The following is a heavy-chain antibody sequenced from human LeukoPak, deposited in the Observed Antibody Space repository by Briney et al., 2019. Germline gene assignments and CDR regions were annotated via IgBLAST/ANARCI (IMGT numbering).Heavy chain of an antibody. Sequence: GRSLRLSCAASGFTFSSYAMHWVRQAPGKGLEWVAVISYDGSNKYYADSVKGRFTISRDNAKNSLYLQMNSLRAEDTAVYYCARGTAARLFDYWGQGTLVTVSS. D-gene: IGHD6-6*01. CDR1: GFTFSSYA. CDR3: ARGTAARLFDY. CDR2: ISYDGSNK. V-gene: IGHV3-30*04. J-gene: IGHJ4*02.